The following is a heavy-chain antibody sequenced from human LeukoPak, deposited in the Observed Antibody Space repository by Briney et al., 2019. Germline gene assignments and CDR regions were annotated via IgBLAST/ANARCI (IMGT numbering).Heavy chain of an antibody. CDR3: ARAGYSGYDS. CDR2: MSFDGTHI. J-gene: IGHJ5*02. Sequence: GRSLRLSCAASGFTFSSYAMHWVRQAPGKGLEWVAVMSFDGTHIYYADSVKGRFTISRDNSKNTLYLQMNSLRDEDTAVYHCARAGYSGYDSWGQGTLVTVSS. D-gene: IGHD5-12*01. V-gene: IGHV3-30-3*01. CDR1: GFTFSSYA.